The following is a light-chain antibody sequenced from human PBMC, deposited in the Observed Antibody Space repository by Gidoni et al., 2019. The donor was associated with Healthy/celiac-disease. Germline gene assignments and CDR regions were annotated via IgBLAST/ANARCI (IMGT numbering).Light chain of an antibody. CDR1: QGISSY. Sequence: AIRMTQSPSSLSASTGDRVTITCRASQGISSYLAWYQQKPGKAPKLLLYATSTLQSGVPSRFSGSGSGTDFTLTIICLQSEDFATYYCQQYYSYPLFTFGPGTKVDIK. CDR2: ATS. CDR3: QQYYSYPLFT. V-gene: IGKV1-8*01. J-gene: IGKJ3*01.